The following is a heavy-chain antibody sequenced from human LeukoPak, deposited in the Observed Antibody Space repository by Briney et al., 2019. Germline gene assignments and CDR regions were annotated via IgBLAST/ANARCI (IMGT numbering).Heavy chain of an antibody. CDR2: ISSNGGST. D-gene: IGHD6-13*01. V-gene: IGHV3-64*01. CDR3: ARDISRSAAGPR. CDR1: GFTFSSYA. Sequence: GGSLRLSCAASGFTFSSYAMHWVRQAPGKGLEYVSAISSNGGSTYYANSVKGRFTISRDNSKNTLYLQMGSLRAEDMAVYYCARDISRSAAGPRWGQGTLVTVSS. J-gene: IGHJ4*02.